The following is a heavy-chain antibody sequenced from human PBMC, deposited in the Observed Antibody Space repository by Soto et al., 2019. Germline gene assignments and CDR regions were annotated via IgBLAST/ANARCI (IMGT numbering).Heavy chain of an antibody. CDR3: AKDSGAVNPVWRDHDAFDI. Sequence: GGSLRLSCAASGFTFSSYAMSWVRQAPGKGLEWVSAISGSGGSTYYADSVKGRFTISRDNSKNTLYLLMNSLRAEDTAVYYCAKDSGAVNPVWRDHDAFDIWGQGTMVTVSS. J-gene: IGHJ3*02. CDR1: GFTFSSYA. CDR2: ISGSGGST. D-gene: IGHD1-26*01. V-gene: IGHV3-23*01.